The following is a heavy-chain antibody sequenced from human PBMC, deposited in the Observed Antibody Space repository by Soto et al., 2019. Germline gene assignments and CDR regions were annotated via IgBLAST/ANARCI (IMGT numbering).Heavy chain of an antibody. CDR1: GGAVSDYV. V-gene: IGHV1-69*06. Sequence: QVHLVQSGAEVKKPGTSVRVSFKDSGGAVSDYVIAWLRQAPGQGPEWMGGIIPSFGTANYAQTFLGRVTITADKSTNTAYQERNSLTYEDTAVYCCARASVGPGYSAGKGWFDPWGQGTLVTVSS. CDR3: ARASVGPGYSAGKGWFDP. D-gene: IGHD1-26*01. J-gene: IGHJ5*02. CDR2: IIPSFGTA.